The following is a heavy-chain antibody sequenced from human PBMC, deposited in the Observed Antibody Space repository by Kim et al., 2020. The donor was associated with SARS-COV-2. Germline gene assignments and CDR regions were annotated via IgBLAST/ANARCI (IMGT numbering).Heavy chain of an antibody. CDR3: ARVQSRYSSGWYNSPYYYYGMDV. Sequence: ASVKVSCKASGYTFTSYDINWVRQATGQGLEWMGWMNPNSGNTGYAQKFQGRVTMTRNTSISTAYMELSSLRSEDTAVYYCARVQSRYSSGWYNSPYYYYGMDVWGQGTTVTVSS. V-gene: IGHV1-8*01. CDR1: GYTFTSYD. J-gene: IGHJ6*02. CDR2: MNPNSGNT. D-gene: IGHD6-19*01.